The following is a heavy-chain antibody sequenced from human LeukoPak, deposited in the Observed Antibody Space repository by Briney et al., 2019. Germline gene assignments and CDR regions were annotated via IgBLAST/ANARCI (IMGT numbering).Heavy chain of an antibody. J-gene: IGHJ4*02. D-gene: IGHD6-19*01. Sequence: GSLRLSGAASGFTFSSYGMHWGRQAPGKGLEWGEVISYDGSNKYYADSVKGRFTISRDNSKNTLYLQMNSLRAEDTAVYYCAKVSSGYSSGWYFDYWGQGTLVTVSS. CDR3: AKVSSGYSSGWYFDY. V-gene: IGHV3-30*18. CDR1: GFTFSSYG. CDR2: ISYDGSNK.